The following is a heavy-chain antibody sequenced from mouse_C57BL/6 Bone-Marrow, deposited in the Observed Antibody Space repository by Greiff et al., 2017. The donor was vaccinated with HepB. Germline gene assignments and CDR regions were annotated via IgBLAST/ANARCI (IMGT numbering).Heavy chain of an antibody. Sequence: VKLMESDAELVKPGASVKISCKVSGYTFTDHTIHWMKQRPEQGLEWIGYIYPRDGSTKYNEKFKGKATLTADKSSSTAYMQLNSLTSEDSAVYFCARTRRVITTVVDWYFDVWGTGTTVTVSS. J-gene: IGHJ1*03. D-gene: IGHD1-1*01. V-gene: IGHV1-78*01. CDR3: ARTRRVITTVVDWYFDV. CDR2: IYPRDGST. CDR1: GYTFTDHT.